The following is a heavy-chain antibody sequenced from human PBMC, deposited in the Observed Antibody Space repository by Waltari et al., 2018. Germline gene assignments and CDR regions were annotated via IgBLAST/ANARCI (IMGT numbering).Heavy chain of an antibody. J-gene: IGHJ4*02. CDR2: ISGGGGTT. CDR3: CSVQVPLAIAN. Sequence: EVQLLESGGGLVQPGGSMRLSCAASELTFSISAMIWVRQAPGEGLEWVSSISGGGGTTEYADSVEGRFTVSRDNSKNTASLQMDSLRAEDTALYYCCSVQVPLAIANCGQGTLVTVAS. V-gene: IGHV3-23*01. D-gene: IGHD1-1*01. CDR1: ELTFSISA.